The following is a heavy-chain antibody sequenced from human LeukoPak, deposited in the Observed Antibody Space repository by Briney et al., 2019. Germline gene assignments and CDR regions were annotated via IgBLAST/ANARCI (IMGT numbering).Heavy chain of an antibody. CDR1: GRSISDGGYY. Sequence: SETLSLTCTVSGRSISDGGYYWSWIRQHPGKGLEWIGYIYDSGTTYYSPALQSRVTISVDKSDNKFSLKLRSLTAADTAVYYCARAKQLVKRYFDLWGRGTLVTVSS. J-gene: IGHJ2*01. CDR2: IYDSGTT. D-gene: IGHD6-13*01. CDR3: ARAKQLVKRYFDL. V-gene: IGHV4-31*03.